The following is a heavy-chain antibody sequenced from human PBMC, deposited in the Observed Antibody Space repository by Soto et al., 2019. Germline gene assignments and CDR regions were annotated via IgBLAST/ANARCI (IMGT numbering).Heavy chain of an antibody. CDR1: GGSISGYY. V-gene: IGHV4-59*01. D-gene: IGHD5-12*01. J-gene: IGHJ4*02. Sequence: SETLSLTCTVSGGSISGYYWSWIRQPPGKGLEWIGYIYYSGSTNYNPSLKSRVTISVDTSKNQFSLKLSSVTAADTAVYYCARAVEMATIFDYWGQGTLVTVSS. CDR3: ARAVEMATIFDY. CDR2: IYYSGST.